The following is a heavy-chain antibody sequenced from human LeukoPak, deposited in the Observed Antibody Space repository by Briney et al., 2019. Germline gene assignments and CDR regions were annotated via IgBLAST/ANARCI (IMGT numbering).Heavy chain of an antibody. V-gene: IGHV3-9*03. D-gene: IGHD6-19*01. Sequence: PSGRSLRLSCAASGFTFDDYAMHWVRQAPGKGLEWVSGISWNSGSIGYADSVKGRFTIPRDNAKNSLYLQMNSLRAEDMALYYCAKDFYSSGWWGGAFDIWGQGTMVTVSS. J-gene: IGHJ3*02. CDR3: AKDFYSSGWWGGAFDI. CDR2: ISWNSGSI. CDR1: GFTFDDYA.